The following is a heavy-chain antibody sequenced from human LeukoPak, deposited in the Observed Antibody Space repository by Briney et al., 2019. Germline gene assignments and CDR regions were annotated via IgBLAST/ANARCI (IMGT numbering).Heavy chain of an antibody. D-gene: IGHD4-17*01. J-gene: IGHJ4*02. CDR3: ARAVSDPVAYGDSFDY. CDR1: GGTFSSYA. CDR2: IIPIFGTA. Sequence: GASVKVSCKASGGTFSSYAISWVRQAPGQGLEWMGGIIPIFGTANYAQKFQGRVTITADESTSTAYMELSSLRSEDTAVYYCARAVSDPVAYGDSFDYWGQGTLVTVSS. V-gene: IGHV1-69*13.